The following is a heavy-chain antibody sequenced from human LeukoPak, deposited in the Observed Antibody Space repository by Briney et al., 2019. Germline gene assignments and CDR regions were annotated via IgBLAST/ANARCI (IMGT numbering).Heavy chain of an antibody. CDR3: ARSPHEKLLWFGESSGGAFDI. V-gene: IGHV1-2*02. D-gene: IGHD3-10*01. J-gene: IGHJ3*02. Sequence: GASVKVSCKASGYTFTGYYMHWVRQAPGQGLEWMGWINPNSGGTNYAQKFQGRVTMTRDTSISTAYMELSRLRSDDTAVYYCARSPHEKLLWFGESSGGAFDIWGQGTMVTVSS. CDR1: GYTFTGYY. CDR2: INPNSGGT.